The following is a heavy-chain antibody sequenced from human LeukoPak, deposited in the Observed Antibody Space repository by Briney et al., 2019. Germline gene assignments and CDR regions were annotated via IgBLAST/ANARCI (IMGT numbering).Heavy chain of an antibody. V-gene: IGHV3-9*01. CDR2: ISWNSGSI. CDR1: GFTFDDYA. D-gene: IGHD6-19*01. CDR3: AKEDSSGWSKTREYSFDY. J-gene: IGHJ4*02. Sequence: GGSLRLSCAASGFTFDDYAMHWVRQAPGKGLEWVSGISWNSGSIGYADSVKGRFTISRDNAKNSLYLQMNSLRAEDTALYYCAKEDSSGWSKTREYSFDYWGQGTLVTVSS.